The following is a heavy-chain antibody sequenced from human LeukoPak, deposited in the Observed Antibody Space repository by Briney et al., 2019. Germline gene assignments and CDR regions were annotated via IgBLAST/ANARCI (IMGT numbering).Heavy chain of an antibody. V-gene: IGHV4-34*01. Sequence: SETLSLTCAVYGGSFSGYYWSWIRQPPGKGLEWIGEINHSGSTNYNPSLKSRVTISVDTSKNQFSLKLSSVTAADTAVDYCARLDRGYAKSDYWGRGTLVTVSS. CDR1: GGSFSGYY. CDR2: INHSGST. D-gene: IGHD5-12*01. CDR3: ARLDRGYAKSDY. J-gene: IGHJ4*02.